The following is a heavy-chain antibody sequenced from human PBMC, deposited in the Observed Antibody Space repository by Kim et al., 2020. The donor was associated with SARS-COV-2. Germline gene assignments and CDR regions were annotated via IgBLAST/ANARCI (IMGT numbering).Heavy chain of an antibody. Sequence: SVKVSCKASGGTFSSYAISWVRQAPGQGLEWMGGIIPIFGTANYAQKFQGRVTITADESTSTAYMELSSLRSEDTAVYYCARGDYYDSSGYTAPFDYWGQGTLVTVSS. D-gene: IGHD3-22*01. CDR1: GGTFSSYA. V-gene: IGHV1-69*13. CDR2: IIPIFGTA. CDR3: ARGDYYDSSGYTAPFDY. J-gene: IGHJ4*02.